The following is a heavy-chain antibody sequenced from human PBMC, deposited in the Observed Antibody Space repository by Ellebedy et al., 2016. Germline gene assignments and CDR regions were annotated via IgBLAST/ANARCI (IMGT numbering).Heavy chain of an antibody. CDR3: ARGGRYYYYYYGMDV. J-gene: IGHJ6*02. CDR2: VNDSGST. CDR1: GGSFSGYY. Sequence: SETLSLTCAVYGGSFSGYYWTWIRQPPGKGLEWIGEVNDSGSTNYNPSLKSRVTILVDTSKKQISLKLSSVTAADTAVYYCARGGRYYYYYYGMDVWGQGTTVTVSS. V-gene: IGHV4-34*01. D-gene: IGHD1-26*01.